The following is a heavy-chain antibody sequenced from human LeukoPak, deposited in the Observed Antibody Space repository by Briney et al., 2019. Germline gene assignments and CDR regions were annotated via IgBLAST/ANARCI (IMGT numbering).Heavy chain of an antibody. D-gene: IGHD5-24*01. CDR2: INPTGGST. CDR1: GYTFTTYA. V-gene: IGHV1-46*01. CDR3: ARDRRDVYNY. Sequence: ASVKVSCKASGYTFTTYAMNWVRQAPGQGLEWMGLINPTGGSTGYAQKFQGRVTMTRDMSTSTDYMELSSLRAEDTAIYYCARDRRDVYNYWGQGTLVIVSS. J-gene: IGHJ4*02.